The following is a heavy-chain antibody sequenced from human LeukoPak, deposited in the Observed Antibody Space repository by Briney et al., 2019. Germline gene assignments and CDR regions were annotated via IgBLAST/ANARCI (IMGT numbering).Heavy chain of an antibody. J-gene: IGHJ4*02. CDR2: TYSGGTT. CDR1: GLTFSSDY. V-gene: IGHV3-66*01. CDR3: ARDEWFGELEY. D-gene: IGHD3-10*01. Sequence: GGSLRLSCAVSGLTFSSDYINWVRQAPGKGLEWVSVTYSGGTTSYSDSVKGRFIVSRDNYKNTLYLQMNSLRAEDTAEYYCARDEWFGELEYWGQGTLVTVSS.